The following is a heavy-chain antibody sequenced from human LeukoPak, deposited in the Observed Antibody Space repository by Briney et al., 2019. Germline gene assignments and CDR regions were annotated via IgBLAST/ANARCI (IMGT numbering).Heavy chain of an antibody. CDR1: GFTFSSYA. CDR3: AKRAAGPTYYFEY. J-gene: IGHJ4*02. D-gene: IGHD6-13*01. V-gene: IGHV3-23*01. Sequence: GGSLRLSCAASGFTFSSYAMSWVRQAPGKGLEWVSTITASGGSTYYADSVKGRLTISRDNSKNTLYLQVNSLRAEDAALYYCAKRAAGPTYYFEYWGQGTLVTVSS. CDR2: ITASGGST.